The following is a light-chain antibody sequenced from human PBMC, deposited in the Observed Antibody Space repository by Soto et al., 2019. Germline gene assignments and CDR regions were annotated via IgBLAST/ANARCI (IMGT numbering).Light chain of an antibody. Sequence: DIQMTQSPSSVSASVGDRVTITCRASQSISTWLAWYQQKPGKAPNLLISAASNLQSGAPSRFSGSGSGTDFTLIISSLQPEDFATYYCQQAISFPRTFGKGTQVEIK. CDR3: QQAISFPRT. V-gene: IGKV1-12*01. CDR1: QSISTW. J-gene: IGKJ1*01. CDR2: AAS.